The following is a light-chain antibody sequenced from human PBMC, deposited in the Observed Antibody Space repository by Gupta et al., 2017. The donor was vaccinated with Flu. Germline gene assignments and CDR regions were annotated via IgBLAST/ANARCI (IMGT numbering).Light chain of an antibody. J-gene: IGKJ5*01. CDR2: GAT. CDR3: QQYGSSPRT. Sequence: EIVFTHSPGTLSLSPGERATLSCRASQSVFRNYLAWYQHRPGQAPRLLMWGATNRATGVPDRFSGSGSGTDFALTISRLEPEDFVVYYCQQYGSSPRTFGQGTRLEIK. V-gene: IGKV3-20*01. CDR1: QSVFRNY.